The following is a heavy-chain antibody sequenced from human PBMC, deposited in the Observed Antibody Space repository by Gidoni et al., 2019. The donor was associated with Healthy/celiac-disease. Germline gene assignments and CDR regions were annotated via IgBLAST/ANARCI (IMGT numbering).Heavy chain of an antibody. V-gene: IGHV5-51*01. Sequence: EVQLVQSGAEVKKPGESLKISCQGSGYSFTSYWIGWVRQMPGKGLEWMGIIYPGDSDTRYSPSFQGQVTISADKSISTAYLQWSSLKASDTAMYYCASQDRRSVGFQTNAFDIWGQGTMVTVSS. J-gene: IGHJ3*02. CDR3: ASQDRRSVGFQTNAFDI. CDR2: IYPGDSDT. D-gene: IGHD3-10*01. CDR1: GYSFTSYW.